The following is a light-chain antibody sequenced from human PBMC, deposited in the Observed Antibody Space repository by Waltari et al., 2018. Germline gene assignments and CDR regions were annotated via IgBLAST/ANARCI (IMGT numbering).Light chain of an antibody. Sequence: ETVLTQSPDTLSLSPGERATLSCRASQSVSSSYLAWYQQKPGQAPRPLICGASSRATGIPDRFSGSGSVTDFTLTISRLEPEDFAVYYCQEYGSSPMFTFGQGTKVEIK. V-gene: IGKV3-20*01. CDR1: QSVSSSY. CDR3: QEYGSSPMFT. J-gene: IGKJ2*01. CDR2: GAS.